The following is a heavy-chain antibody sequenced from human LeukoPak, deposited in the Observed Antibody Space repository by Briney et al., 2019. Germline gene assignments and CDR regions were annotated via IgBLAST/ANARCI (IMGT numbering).Heavy chain of an antibody. CDR2: IQDGGST. CDR3: ARGIRPSAVAGSFDP. D-gene: IGHD6-19*01. CDR1: GGSISSGGYY. Sequence: SQTLSLTCSVSGGSISSGGYYWSWIRQPPGKGLEWIGFIQDGGSTSYNSSLKSRVAISVDRSKNQFSLTLSSVTPEDTAVYYCARGIRPSAVAGSFDPWGQGTLVTVSA. J-gene: IGHJ5*02. V-gene: IGHV4-30-2*01.